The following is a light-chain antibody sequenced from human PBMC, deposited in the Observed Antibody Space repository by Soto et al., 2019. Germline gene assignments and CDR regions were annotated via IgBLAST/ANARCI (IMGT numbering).Light chain of an antibody. Sequence: EIVLTQSPGALSLSPGERATLSCRASQSVASAYLAWYQQKPGQAPRLLIYGASNRATGIPDRFSGSGSGTDFTLTIDRLEPEDFALYYCQQYGSTPRTFGQGTKVEIK. J-gene: IGKJ1*01. V-gene: IGKV3-20*01. CDR1: QSVASAY. CDR3: QQYGSTPRT. CDR2: GAS.